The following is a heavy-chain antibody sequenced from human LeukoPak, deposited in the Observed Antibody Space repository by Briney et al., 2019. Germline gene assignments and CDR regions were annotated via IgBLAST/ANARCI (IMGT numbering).Heavy chain of an antibody. V-gene: IGHV4-59*10. Sequence: PSETLSLTCAVYGGSFSGYYWSWIRQPAGKGLEWIGRIYTSGSTNYNPSLKSRVTMSVDTSKNQFSLKLSSVTAADTAVYYCARGIAAAGRGNWFDPWGQGTLVTVSS. D-gene: IGHD6-13*01. J-gene: IGHJ5*02. CDR1: GGSFSGYY. CDR2: IYTSGST. CDR3: ARGIAAAGRGNWFDP.